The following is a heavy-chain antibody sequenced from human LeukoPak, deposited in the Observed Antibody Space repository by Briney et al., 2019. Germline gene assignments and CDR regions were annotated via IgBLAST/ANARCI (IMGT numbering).Heavy chain of an antibody. V-gene: IGHV3-23*01. J-gene: IGHJ4*02. CDR3: AKWGDFDILTGYYVSDF. D-gene: IGHD3-9*01. Sequence: GASLRLSCVASGFTFSNYSMSWVRQAPGKGLEWVSPVSGRGSSTYYAYSVKGRFTISRDNSRNTLFLQMNSLRAEDTAIYYCAKWGDFDILTGYYVSDFWGQGTLVTVSS. CDR2: VSGRGSST. CDR1: GFTFSNYS.